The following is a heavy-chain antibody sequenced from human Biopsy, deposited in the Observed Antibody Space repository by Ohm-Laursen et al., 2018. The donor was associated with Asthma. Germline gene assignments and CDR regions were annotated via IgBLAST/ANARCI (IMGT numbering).Heavy chain of an antibody. CDR1: GFVFKSHA. CDR2: ISYDGGNK. V-gene: IGHV3-30*03. Sequence: SLRLSCAASGFVFKSHAMHWVRQAPGKGLEWVAVISYDGGNKFYGDSVKGRFTLSRDNSRNTLYLQMNSLRVEDTAIYYCARTHERWTSIQDDALDIWGQGTMVIVSS. J-gene: IGHJ3*02. CDR3: ARTHERWTSIQDDALDI. D-gene: IGHD4-23*01.